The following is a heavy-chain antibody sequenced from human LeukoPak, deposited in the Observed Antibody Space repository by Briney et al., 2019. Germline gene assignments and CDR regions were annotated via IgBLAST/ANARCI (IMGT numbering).Heavy chain of an antibody. J-gene: IGHJ5*02. CDR2: IYYSGST. V-gene: IGHV4-39*07. CDR3: ARDWYYDFWSGYITTYNWSDP. Sequence: SETLSLTCTVSGGSISSSSYYWGWIRQPPGKGLEWIGSIYYSGSTYYNPSLKSRVTISVDTSKNQFSLKLSSVTAADTAVYYCARDWYYDFWSGYITTYNWSDPWGQGTLVTVSS. CDR1: GGSISSSSYY. D-gene: IGHD3-3*01.